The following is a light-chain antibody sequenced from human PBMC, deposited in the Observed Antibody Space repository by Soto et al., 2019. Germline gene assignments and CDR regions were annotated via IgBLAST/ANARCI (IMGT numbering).Light chain of an antibody. CDR3: QQYNRWPPIT. CDR2: DAS. V-gene: IGKV3-15*01. Sequence: IVMTQSPGTLSVSPGERASLCCRASQSVTSDLAWYQQKPGQAPRLLIYDASTRATGVPARFSGSGSGTEFTLTISSLQSEDSAIYYCQQYNRWPPITFGQGTRLEIK. CDR1: QSVTSD. J-gene: IGKJ5*01.